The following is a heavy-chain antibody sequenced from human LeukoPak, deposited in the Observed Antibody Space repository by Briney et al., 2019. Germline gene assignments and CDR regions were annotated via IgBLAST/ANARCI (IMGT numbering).Heavy chain of an antibody. Sequence: KSGGSLRLSCAASGFTFSNYNMNWVRQAPGKGLEWVSYISSSSTIYYADSVKGRFTISTDNANNSLYLQMNSLRAEDTAVYYCAREGYSSSWYPIPFDYWGQGTLVTVSS. J-gene: IGHJ4*02. CDR2: ISSSSTI. D-gene: IGHD6-13*01. CDR1: GFTFSNYN. V-gene: IGHV3-69-1*01. CDR3: AREGYSSSWYPIPFDY.